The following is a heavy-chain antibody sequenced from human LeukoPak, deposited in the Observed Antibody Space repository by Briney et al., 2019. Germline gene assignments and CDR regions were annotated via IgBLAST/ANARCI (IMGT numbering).Heavy chain of an antibody. CDR2: INPNSGGT. CDR3: ARRERYDSSGYYLY. Sequence: ASVKVSCKASGYTFTGYYMHWVRQAPGQGLEGMGWINPNSGGTNYAQKFQGWVTMTRDTSISTAYLQWSSLKASDTAMYYCARRERYDSSGYYLYWGQGTLVTVSS. D-gene: IGHD3-22*01. CDR1: GYTFTGYY. V-gene: IGHV1-2*04. J-gene: IGHJ4*02.